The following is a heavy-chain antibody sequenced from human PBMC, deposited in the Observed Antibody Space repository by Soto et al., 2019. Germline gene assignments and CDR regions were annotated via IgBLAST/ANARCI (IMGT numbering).Heavy chain of an antibody. Sequence: GQSLKISCKGSGYSFTTYWIGWGRQMPGKGLEWIGIIYPGDSDTRYSPSFQGHVTISADKSISTAYVQWSSLKASDTAMYYCARRERYCSSTGGSYYYYYRRVVSDQGTTV. CDR3: ARRERYCSSTGGSYYYYYRRVV. D-gene: IGHD2-2*01. J-gene: IGHJ6*01. CDR2: IYPGDSDT. V-gene: IGHV5-51*01. CDR1: GYSFTTYW.